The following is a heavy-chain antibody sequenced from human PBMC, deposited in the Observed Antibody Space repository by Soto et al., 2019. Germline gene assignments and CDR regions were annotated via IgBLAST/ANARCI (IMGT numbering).Heavy chain of an antibody. CDR1: GGTFSSYA. J-gene: IGHJ6*02. CDR3: ARVKKSAVAGTRDYYYYYGMDV. Sequence: VASVKVSCKASGGTFSSYAISWVRQAPGQGLEWMGIINPSGGSTSYAQKFQGRVTMTRDTSTSTVYMELSSLRSEDTAVYYCARVKKSAVAGTRDYYYYYGMDVWGQGTTVTVSS. V-gene: IGHV1-46*01. CDR2: INPSGGST. D-gene: IGHD6-19*01.